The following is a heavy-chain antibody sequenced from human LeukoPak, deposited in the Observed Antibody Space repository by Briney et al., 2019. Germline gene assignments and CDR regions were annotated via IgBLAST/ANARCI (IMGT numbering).Heavy chain of an antibody. CDR3: ATCSSGYYFDY. J-gene: IGHJ4*01. V-gene: IGHV1-24*01. Sequence: ASVKVSCKVCGYTLNELSMHWVRQAPAKGLAWMGGFDPEDGEITYAHKFQGRVTMTEDTSTDTVYMELSSLRSEDTAVYYCATCSSGYYFDYWGQGSLATVSS. CDR1: GYTLNELS. CDR2: FDPEDGEI. D-gene: IGHD3-22*01.